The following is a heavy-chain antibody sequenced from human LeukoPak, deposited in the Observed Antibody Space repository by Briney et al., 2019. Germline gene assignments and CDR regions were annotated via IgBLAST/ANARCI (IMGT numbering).Heavy chain of an antibody. CDR2: ISYDGSNK. CDR3: ALEVGVLKGPFDY. J-gene: IGHJ4*02. V-gene: IGHV3-30-3*01. CDR1: GFTFSSYA. D-gene: IGHD1-26*01. Sequence: GGSLRLSCAASGFTFSSYAMHWVRQAPDKGLEWVAVISYDGSNKYYADSVKGRFTISRDNSKNTLYLQMNSLRAEDTAVYYCALEVGVLKGPFDYWGQGTLVTVSS.